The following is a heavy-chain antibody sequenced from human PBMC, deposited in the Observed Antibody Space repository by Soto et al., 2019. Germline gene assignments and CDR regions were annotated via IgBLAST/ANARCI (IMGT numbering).Heavy chain of an antibody. V-gene: IGHV3-9*01. CDR1: GFTFDDYA. D-gene: IGHD1-26*01. Sequence: EVQLVESGGGLVQPGRSLRLSCVASGFTFDDYAMHWVRQAPGEGLEWVSGISWNSGNIGYADSVKGRFTISRDNAKNSLYLQMNSLSAEDTALYYCAKEIGYSGKLFGGWFDPWGQGTLVTVSS. CDR2: ISWNSGNI. CDR3: AKEIGYSGKLFGGWFDP. J-gene: IGHJ5*02.